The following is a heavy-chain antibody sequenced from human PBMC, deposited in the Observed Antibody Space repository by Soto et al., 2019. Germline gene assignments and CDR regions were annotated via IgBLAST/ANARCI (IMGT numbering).Heavy chain of an antibody. CDR3: AKSNSYCSSTSCYVGLFDP. CDR2: ISGSGGST. D-gene: IGHD2-2*01. J-gene: IGHJ5*02. CDR1: GFTFSSYA. Sequence: GGSLRLSCAASGFTFSSYAMSWVRQAPGKGLEWVSAISGSGGSTYYADSVKGRFTISRDNSKNTLYLQMNSLRAEDTAVYYYAKSNSYCSSTSCYVGLFDPWGQGTLVTVSS. V-gene: IGHV3-23*01.